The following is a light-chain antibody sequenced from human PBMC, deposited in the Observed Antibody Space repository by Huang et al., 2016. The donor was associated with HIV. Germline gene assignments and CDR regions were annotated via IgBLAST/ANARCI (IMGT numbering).Light chain of an antibody. CDR1: HDISNS. J-gene: IGKJ2*01. V-gene: IGKV1-33*01. CDR3: QQYDDLPYT. Sequence: DIQMTQSPSSLSASVGDRVTITCQASHDISNSLNWYQQKQGKAPKLLIYYASSLQTGVPSRFSGSGSGTDFSFTISSLQPEDITTYFCQQYDDLPYTFGQGTKLEIK. CDR2: YAS.